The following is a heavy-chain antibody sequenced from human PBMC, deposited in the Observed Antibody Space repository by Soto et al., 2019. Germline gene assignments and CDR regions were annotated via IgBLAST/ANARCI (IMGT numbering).Heavy chain of an antibody. Sequence: GGSLRLSCVGSGFTFSTYSINWVRQAPGKGLEWVSSISSRSDIYYADSVKGRFTISRDNAKNSVSLQMNSLRAEDTAVYYCAREYTAWSRPYAFDLCRPGTPVTVS. CDR3: AREYTAWSRPYAFDL. CDR1: GFTFSTYS. D-gene: IGHD2-2*02. V-gene: IGHV3-21*01. CDR2: ISSRSDI. J-gene: IGHJ6*02.